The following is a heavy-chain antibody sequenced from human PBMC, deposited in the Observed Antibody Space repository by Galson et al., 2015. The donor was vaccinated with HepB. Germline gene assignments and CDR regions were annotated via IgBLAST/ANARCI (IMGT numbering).Heavy chain of an antibody. Sequence: SLRLSCAASGFTFSSYAMSWVRQAPGKGLEWVSAISGSGGSTYYADSVKGRFTISRDNSKNTLYLQMNSLRAEDTAVYYCAKGDYGDYVAFDIWGQETMVTVSS. CDR2: ISGSGGST. J-gene: IGHJ3*02. CDR1: GFTFSSYA. D-gene: IGHD4-17*01. CDR3: AKGDYGDYVAFDI. V-gene: IGHV3-23*01.